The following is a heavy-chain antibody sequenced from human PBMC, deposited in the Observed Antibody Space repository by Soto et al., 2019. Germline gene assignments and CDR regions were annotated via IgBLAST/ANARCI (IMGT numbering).Heavy chain of an antibody. J-gene: IGHJ5*02. CDR1: GGSISSGDYY. V-gene: IGHV4-31*03. D-gene: IGHD3-3*01. CDR2: IYYSGST. Sequence: QVQLQESGPGLVKPSQTLSLTCTVSGGSISSGDYYWSWIRQHPGKGLEWIGYIYYSGSTYYNPSLKSRVNPSVDTSKNQFSLKLSSVTAADTAVYYCARWWSGSRQGFDPWGQGTLVTVSS. CDR3: ARWWSGSRQGFDP.